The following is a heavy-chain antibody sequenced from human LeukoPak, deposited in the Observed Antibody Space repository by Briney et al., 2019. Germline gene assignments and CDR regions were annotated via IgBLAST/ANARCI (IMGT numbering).Heavy chain of an antibody. D-gene: IGHD7-27*01. CDR3: AIDPNWGTHS. J-gene: IGHJ4*02. Sequence: AGVSLRLSCAASGFTFSTYTMYWVRHPPGKGLEWVSIIGSSGGGIHYADSVKGRFTISRGNSKNALYLQMNSLRVEDTAVYYCAIDPNWGTHSWGQGVLVTVSS. CDR1: GFTFSTYT. V-gene: IGHV3-23*01. CDR2: IGSSGGGI.